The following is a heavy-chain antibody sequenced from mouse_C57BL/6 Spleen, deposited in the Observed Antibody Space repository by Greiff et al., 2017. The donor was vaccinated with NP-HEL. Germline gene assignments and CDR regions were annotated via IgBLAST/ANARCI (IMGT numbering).Heavy chain of an antibody. J-gene: IGHJ3*01. V-gene: IGHV1-69*01. CDR3: ARNYGSSYAAWFAY. Sequence: QVQLQQPGAELVMPGASVKLSCKASGYTFTSYWMHWVKQRPGQGLEWIGAIDPSDSYTNYNQKFKGKSTLTVDKSSSTAYMQLSSLTSEDSAVYYCARNYGSSYAAWFAYWGQGTLVTVSA. CDR2: IDPSDSYT. CDR1: GYTFTSYW. D-gene: IGHD1-1*01.